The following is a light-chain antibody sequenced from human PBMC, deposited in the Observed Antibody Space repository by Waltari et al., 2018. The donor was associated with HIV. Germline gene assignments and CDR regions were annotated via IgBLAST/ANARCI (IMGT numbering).Light chain of an antibody. CDR1: SSDVGSYNL. Sequence: QSALTQPASVSGSPGQSITISCTGTSSDVGSYNLVSWYQQHPGKAPKLMIYEVSKRPSGVSNRFSGSKSGNTASLTSSGVQAEDEADYYCCSYAGSSSYVVFGGGTKLTVL. V-gene: IGLV2-23*02. CDR2: EVS. J-gene: IGLJ2*01. CDR3: CSYAGSSSYVV.